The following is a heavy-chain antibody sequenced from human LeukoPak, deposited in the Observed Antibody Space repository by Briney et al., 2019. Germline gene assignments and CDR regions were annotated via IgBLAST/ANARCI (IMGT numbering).Heavy chain of an antibody. CDR1: GYTFTSYG. CDR3: ARDGGEVPAAIRGWFDP. V-gene: IGHV1-18*01. J-gene: IGHJ5*02. Sequence: ASVKVSCKASGYTFTSYGISWVRQAPGQGLEWMGWISAYNGNTNYAQKLQGRVTMTTDTSTSTAYMELRSLRSDDTAAYYCARDGGEVPAAIRGWFDPWGQGTLVTVSS. CDR2: ISAYNGNT. D-gene: IGHD2-2*02.